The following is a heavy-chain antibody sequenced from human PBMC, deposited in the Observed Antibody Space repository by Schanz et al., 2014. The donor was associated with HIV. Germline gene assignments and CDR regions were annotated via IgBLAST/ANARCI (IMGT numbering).Heavy chain of an antibody. CDR2: INPNSGGA. CDR3: AREPNYSGFDS. CDR1: GYTFTGYY. Sequence: QVQLVQSGAEVKKPGASVKVXCKASGYTFTGYYLHWVRQAPGQGLEWMGWINPNSGGADSAQKFQGRVTMTRDTXXXXXYLELSRLRSDDTAVYYCAREPNYSGFDSWGHGTLVTVSP. D-gene: IGHD5-12*01. J-gene: IGHJ5*01. V-gene: IGHV1-2*02.